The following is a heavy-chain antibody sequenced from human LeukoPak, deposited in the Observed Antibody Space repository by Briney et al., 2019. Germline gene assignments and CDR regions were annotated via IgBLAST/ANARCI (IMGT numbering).Heavy chain of an antibody. CDR3: AKPSAFGGVIVTPFDY. V-gene: IGHV3-23*01. D-gene: IGHD3-16*02. CDR1: GFTFSSYA. CDR2: ISGSGGST. J-gene: IGHJ4*02. Sequence: GGSLRLSCAASGFTFSSYAMSWVRQAPGKGLEWVSAISGSGGSTCYADSVKGRFTISRDNSKNTLYLQMNSLRAEDTAVYYCAKPSAFGGVIVTPFDYWGQGTLVTVSS.